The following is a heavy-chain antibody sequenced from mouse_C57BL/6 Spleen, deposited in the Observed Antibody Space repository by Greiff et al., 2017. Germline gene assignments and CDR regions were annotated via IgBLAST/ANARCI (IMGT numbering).Heavy chain of an antibody. Sequence: QVQLQQSGAELVRPGASVKLSCKASGYTFTDYYINWVKQRPGQGLEWIARIYPGSGNTYYNEKFKGKATLTAKKSSSTAYMQLSSLTSEDSAVYFCARLGGLTGAYYFDYWGQGTTLTVSA. CDR1: GYTFTDYY. CDR2: IYPGSGNT. D-gene: IGHD4-1*01. CDR3: ARLGGLTGAYYFDY. V-gene: IGHV1-76*01. J-gene: IGHJ2*01.